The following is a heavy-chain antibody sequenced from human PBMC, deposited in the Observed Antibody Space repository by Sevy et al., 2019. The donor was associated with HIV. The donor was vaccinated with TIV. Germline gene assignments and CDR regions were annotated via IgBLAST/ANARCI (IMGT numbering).Heavy chain of an antibody. CDR2: ISGSGGLT. CDR1: ALTSGAFA. CDR3: AKPNWNFRADWFDT. D-gene: IGHD1-7*01. Sequence: GGSLRLSCKVTALTSGAFAMSWVRQTPGKGLEWISSISGSGGLTHYADSVKGRFTISRDKSKGTVDLEMNSLRGDDTAVYYCAKPNWNFRADWFDTWGQGTLVTVSS. J-gene: IGHJ5*02. V-gene: IGHV3-23*01.